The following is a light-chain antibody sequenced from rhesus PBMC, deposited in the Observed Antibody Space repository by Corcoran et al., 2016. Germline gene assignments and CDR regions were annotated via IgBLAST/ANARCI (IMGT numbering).Light chain of an antibody. J-gene: IGKJ3*01. CDR1: QDISKF. CDR2: FAS. Sequence: DIQMTQSPSSLSASVGDTVTITCRASQDISKFLACYQQAPGKAPKPQIYFASNLEIGVPPRFTRSGSGTGFTLTISSLHPEDFAPYYCQQHDGYPLTFGPGTKLDIK. V-gene: IGKV1S14*01. CDR3: QQHDGYPLT.